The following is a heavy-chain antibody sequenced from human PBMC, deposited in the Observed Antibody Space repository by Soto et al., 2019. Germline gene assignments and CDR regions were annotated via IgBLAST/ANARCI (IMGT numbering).Heavy chain of an antibody. CDR3: ARGLAVTPFDN. CDR2: IYYSGST. V-gene: IGHV4-31*03. Sequence: QVQLQESGPGLVKPSQTLSLTCTVSGGSISTGGYYWTWIRQHPGQGRVWIGYIYYSGSTYYNPSHKSRVTISVDTSKNQLSPKLSSVTAADTAVYYCARGLAVTPFDNWGQGTLVTVYS. J-gene: IGHJ4*02. CDR1: GGSISTGGYY. D-gene: IGHD2-21*02.